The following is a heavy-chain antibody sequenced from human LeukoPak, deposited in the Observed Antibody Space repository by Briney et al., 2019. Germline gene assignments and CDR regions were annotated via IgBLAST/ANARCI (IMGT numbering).Heavy chain of an antibody. J-gene: IGHJ5*02. CDR2: VYYAGST. Sequence: SETLSLTCAVSGVSISPYYWSWIRQPPGKGLEWIGNVYYAGSTYYNPSLKSRVTISVETSKNHFSLKLVSVTAADTALYFCTREVGSFYPGDRRFDTWGQGTLVTVSS. CDR3: TREVGSFYPGDRRFDT. CDR1: GVSISPYY. D-gene: IGHD2-21*02. V-gene: IGHV4-59*01.